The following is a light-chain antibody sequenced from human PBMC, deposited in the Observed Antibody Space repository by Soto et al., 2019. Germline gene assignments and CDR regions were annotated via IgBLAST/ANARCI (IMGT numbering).Light chain of an antibody. J-gene: IGLJ2*01. CDR2: EVS. V-gene: IGLV2-14*01. CDR1: SSDVGGYNY. Sequence: QSVLTQPASVSGSPGQSITISCTGTSSDVGGYNYVSWYQQHPGKAPKLMIYEVSNRPSGVSNRFSGSKSGNMASLTISGLQAEDEADYYCSSYTSSSTLGFGGGTKVTVL. CDR3: SSYTSSSTLG.